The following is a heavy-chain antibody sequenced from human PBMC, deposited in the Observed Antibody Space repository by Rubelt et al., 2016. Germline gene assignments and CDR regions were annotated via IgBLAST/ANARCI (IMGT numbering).Heavy chain of an antibody. CDR1: GFNFSNYG. J-gene: IGHJ4*02. D-gene: IGHD6-13*01. CDR2: IWYDGSNK. V-gene: IGHV3-33*01. CDR3: ASDQSATAGTCG. Sequence: QVQLVESGGGVVQPGRSLRLSCAASGFNFSNYGMHWVRQAPGKGLEWVAVIWYDGSNKYYAESVKGRFNIYRDKSNNTVAVQRNSLGAAGRVVSGWASDQSATAGTCGWGQVTLVTVS.